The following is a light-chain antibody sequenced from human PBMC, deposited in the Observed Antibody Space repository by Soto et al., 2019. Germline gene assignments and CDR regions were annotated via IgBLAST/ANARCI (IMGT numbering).Light chain of an antibody. J-gene: IGKJ5*01. CDR3: SQSSNWPLA. CDR1: QSVLYSSNNKNS. Sequence: DIVKTQSPDSLAVSLGERATINCKSSQSVLYSSNNKNSLAWYKQIPGQPPKVLIYWASTRESGVPDRFSGSGSATDLTLNISSMQAEDVAVYYGSQSSNWPLAFGQRTRLKI. V-gene: IGKV4-1*01. CDR2: WAS.